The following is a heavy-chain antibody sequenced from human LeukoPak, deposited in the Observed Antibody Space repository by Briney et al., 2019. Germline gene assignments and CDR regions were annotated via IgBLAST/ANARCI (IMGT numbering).Heavy chain of an antibody. CDR2: ISYDGSNK. CDR1: GFTFSSYA. CDR3: ARDSADVLLWFGEHSNWFDP. Sequence: QPGRSLRLSCAASGFTFSSYAMHWVRQAPGKGLEWVAVISYDGSNKYYADSVKGRFTISRDNSKNTLYLQMNSLRAKDTAVYYCARDSADVLLWFGEHSNWFDPWGQGTLVTVSS. D-gene: IGHD3-10*01. V-gene: IGHV3-30-3*01. J-gene: IGHJ5*02.